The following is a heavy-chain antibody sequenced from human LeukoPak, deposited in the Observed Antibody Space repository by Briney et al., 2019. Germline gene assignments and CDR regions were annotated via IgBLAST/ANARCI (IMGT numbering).Heavy chain of an antibody. CDR2: INHSGGT. D-gene: IGHD5-18*01. CDR3: ARGRYSQYFDY. CDR1: GGSFSGYY. V-gene: IGHV4-34*01. J-gene: IGHJ4*02. Sequence: PSETLSLTCAVYGGSFSGYYWSWIRQPPGKGLEWIGEINHSGGTYYNPSLKGRVTLSVDTSKNQFSLKMNSVTAADTAVYYCARGRYSQYFDYWGQGTLVTVSS.